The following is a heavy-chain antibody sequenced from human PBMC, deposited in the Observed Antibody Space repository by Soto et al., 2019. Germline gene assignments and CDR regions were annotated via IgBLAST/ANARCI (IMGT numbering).Heavy chain of an antibody. CDR2: VSHDGRNT. J-gene: IGHJ4*02. CDR1: GFTFSDYA. V-gene: IGHV3-30*03. D-gene: IGHD6-19*01. Sequence: VQLVESGGGVVQPGRSLRLSCAASGFTFSDYAMHWVRQAPGKGLEWVAVVSHDGRNTHYADSVKGRFTISRDSSKNTVSLEMTSLRAEDTAVYYCATGGRQWLGTCGFNYWGQGALVTVSS. CDR3: ATGGRQWLGTCGFNY.